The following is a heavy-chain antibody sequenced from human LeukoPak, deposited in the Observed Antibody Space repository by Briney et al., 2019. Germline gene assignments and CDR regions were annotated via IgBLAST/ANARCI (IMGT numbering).Heavy chain of an antibody. D-gene: IGHD3-22*01. CDR2: IYYTGST. Sequence: SETLSLTCNVSGGSITSYYWNWIRQPPGKGLEWIGHIYYTGSTNSNPSLKSRLTISLDTSKKQFSLKLISVTAADTAIYYCASSYFYDGNRYFDYWGQEALVTVSS. J-gene: IGHJ4*02. CDR3: ASSYFYDGNRYFDY. V-gene: IGHV4-59*08. CDR1: GGSITSYY.